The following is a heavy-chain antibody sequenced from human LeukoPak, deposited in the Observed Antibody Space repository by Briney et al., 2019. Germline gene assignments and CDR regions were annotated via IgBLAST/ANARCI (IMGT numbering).Heavy chain of an antibody. J-gene: IGHJ3*02. CDR3: ARPNCSSTSCYGFAAFDI. CDR2: INPSGGST. CDR1: GYTFTSYY. D-gene: IGHD2-2*01. V-gene: IGHV1-46*01. Sequence: GASVKVSCKASGYTFTSYYMHWVRQAPGQGLEWMGIINPSGGSTSHAQRFQGRVTMTRDMSTSTVYMELSSLRSEDTAVYYCARPNCSSTSCYGFAAFDIWGQGTMVTVSS.